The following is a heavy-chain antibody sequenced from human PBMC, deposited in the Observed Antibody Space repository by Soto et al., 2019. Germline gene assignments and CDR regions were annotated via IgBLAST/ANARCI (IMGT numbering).Heavy chain of an antibody. Sequence: QVQLVQSGPEVKKPGASVKVSCKASGYSFTNYGISWVRQAPGQGLECMGWISPYSGNTNSAQKFRGRVTLTTDTSTSTAYMELGSLTSDDTAVYYCARDWSYPSSGIDYWGQGTLVTVSS. CDR1: GYSFTNYG. CDR3: ARDWSYPSSGIDY. V-gene: IGHV1-18*01. J-gene: IGHJ4*02. D-gene: IGHD6-25*01. CDR2: ISPYSGNT.